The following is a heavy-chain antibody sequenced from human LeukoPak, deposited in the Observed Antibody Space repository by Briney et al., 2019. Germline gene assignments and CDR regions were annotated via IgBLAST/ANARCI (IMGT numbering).Heavy chain of an antibody. J-gene: IGHJ4*02. CDR1: GGTFSSYA. V-gene: IGHV1-69*13. CDR3: ALTEKSSSSGYFDY. Sequence: SVNVSCKACGGTFSSYAISLLRQAPAQGLDWMGGIIPIFGTANYAQKFQGRVTITADESTSTAYMELSSLRSEDTAVYYCALTEKSSSSGYFDYWGQGTLVTVSS. CDR2: IIPIFGTA. D-gene: IGHD6-6*01.